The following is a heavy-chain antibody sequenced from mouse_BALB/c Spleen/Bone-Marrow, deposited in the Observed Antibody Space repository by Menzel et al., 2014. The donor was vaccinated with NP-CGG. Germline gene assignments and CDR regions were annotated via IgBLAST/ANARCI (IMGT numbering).Heavy chain of an antibody. J-gene: IGHJ4*01. CDR1: GYTFTSYY. CDR3: TRLPH. V-gene: IGHV1-53*01. D-gene: IGHD5-1*01. Sequence: QVQLQQPGAELVKPGASVKLSCKASGYTFTSYYMYWVKQRPGQGLEWIGEISPSNGGTNFNEKFKSRATLTVGKSSSTAYMQLSSLTSEDSAVYYCTRLPHWGQGTSVTVSS. CDR2: ISPSNGGT.